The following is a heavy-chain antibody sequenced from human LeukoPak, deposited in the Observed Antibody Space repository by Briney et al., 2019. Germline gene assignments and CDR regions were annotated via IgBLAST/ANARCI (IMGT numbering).Heavy chain of an antibody. J-gene: IGHJ4*02. CDR1: GFTFSSYA. V-gene: IGHV3-23*01. CDR3: AGEGHYYDSSGYYYGGEDY. D-gene: IGHD3-22*01. CDR2: ISGSGGST. Sequence: GGSLRLSCAASGFTFSSYAMSWVRQAPGKGLEWVSTISGSGGSTYYADSVKGRFTISRDISKNTLYLQLNSLRAEDTAVYYCAGEGHYYDSSGYYYGGEDYWGQGTLVTVSS.